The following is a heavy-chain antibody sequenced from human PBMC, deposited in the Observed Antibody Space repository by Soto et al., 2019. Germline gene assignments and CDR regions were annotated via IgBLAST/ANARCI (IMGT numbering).Heavy chain of an antibody. CDR1: GFTGSSNY. J-gene: IGHJ4*02. CDR3: ARGLGREYQDNRNYFHLDY. D-gene: IGHD1-7*01. CDR2: LYPNGRA. V-gene: IGHV3-53*01. Sequence: RGSLTLSCAASGFTGSSNYLTWVRHAPGKELKWVSVLYPNGRAFYADSVKGRFTISTDNSQNSVYLQMNTLRAEDTAIYYCARGLGREYQDNRNYFHLDYWGQGTLVTVSS.